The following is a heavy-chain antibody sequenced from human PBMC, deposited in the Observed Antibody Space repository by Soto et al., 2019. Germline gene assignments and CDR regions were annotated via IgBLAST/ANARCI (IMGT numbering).Heavy chain of an antibody. CDR2: MNPNSANT. CDR3: AREGVRGMAV. D-gene: IGHD3-16*01. V-gene: IGHV1-8*01. J-gene: IGHJ6*02. Sequence: QVQLVQSGAEVKKPGASVKVSCKASGYTFTSYDITWVRQATGQGLEWMGWMNPNSANTGYAQKFQGRVTMTRNTSISTAYRELSSLRSEDMAVYYCAREGVRGMAVWGQATRVTVSS. CDR1: GYTFTSYD.